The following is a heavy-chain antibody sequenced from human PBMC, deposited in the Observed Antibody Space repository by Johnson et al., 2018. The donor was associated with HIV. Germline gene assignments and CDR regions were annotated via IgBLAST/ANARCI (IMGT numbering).Heavy chain of an antibody. Sequence: VQLVESGGGVVQPGRSLRLSCAASGFTFSSYAMHWVRQAPGRGLEWVSGINWNGGRTGYAAAVKGRFTFSRDHAKNSLFLQMNSLRAEDTALYYCARNLIITMIQGGNDAFDIWGQGTMVTVPS. CDR2: INWNGGRT. J-gene: IGHJ3*02. CDR1: GFTFSSYA. D-gene: IGHD3-10*01. V-gene: IGHV3-20*04. CDR3: ARNLIITMIQGGNDAFDI.